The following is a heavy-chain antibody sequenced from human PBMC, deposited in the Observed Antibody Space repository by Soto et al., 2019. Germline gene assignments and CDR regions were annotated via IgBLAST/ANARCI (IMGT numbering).Heavy chain of an antibody. CDR3: ARGPHVLPHWAFDI. J-gene: IGHJ3*02. V-gene: IGHV4-59*01. CDR1: GGSISSYY. Sequence: SETLSLTCTVSGGSISSYYWSWIRQPPGKGLEWIGYIYYSGSTNYNPSLKSRVTISVDTSKNQFSLKLSSVTAADTAVYYCARGPHVLPHWAFDIWGQGTMVTGSS. D-gene: IGHD3-16*01. CDR2: IYYSGST.